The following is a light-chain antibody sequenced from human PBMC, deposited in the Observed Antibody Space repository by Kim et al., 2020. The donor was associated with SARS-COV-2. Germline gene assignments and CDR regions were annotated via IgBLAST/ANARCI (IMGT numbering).Light chain of an antibody. V-gene: IGKV3-15*01. J-gene: IGKJ2*01. CDR2: GAS. CDR1: QSVSSN. Sequence: EIVMTQSQATLSVSPGERVTLTCRASQSVSSNLAWYQQKPGQTPRLLIYGASNRATGIPARFSGSGSGTEFTLTISSLESEDFAVYYCQQYKNWPPYSFGQGTKLEI. CDR3: QQYKNWPPYS.